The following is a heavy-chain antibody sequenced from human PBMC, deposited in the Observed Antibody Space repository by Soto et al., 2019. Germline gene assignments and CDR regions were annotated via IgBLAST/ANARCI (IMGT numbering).Heavy chain of an antibody. CDR3: ARHYCVGSCYPNYYYYGMDV. D-gene: IGHD2-15*01. Sequence: EVQLVQSGAEVKKPGESLKISCKGSGYSFTSYWIGWVRQMPGKGLEWMGIIYPGDSDTRYSPSFQGQVTISADKSISTAYLQWSSLKASDTAMYYCARHYCVGSCYPNYYYYGMDVWGQGTTVTVSS. J-gene: IGHJ6*02. CDR1: GYSFTSYW. CDR2: IYPGDSDT. V-gene: IGHV5-51*01.